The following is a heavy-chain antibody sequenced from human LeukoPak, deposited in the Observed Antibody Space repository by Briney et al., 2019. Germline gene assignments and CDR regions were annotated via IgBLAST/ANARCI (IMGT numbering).Heavy chain of an antibody. D-gene: IGHD4-23*01. CDR3: ARDGGSKPDYGGNSWFDP. V-gene: IGHV4-61*02. CDR2: IYTSGST. CDR1: GGSISSGSYY. J-gene: IGHJ5*02. Sequence: SQTLSLTCTVSGGSISSGSYYWSWIRQPAGKGLEWIGRIYTSGSTNYNPSLKSRVTISVDTSKNQFSLKLSSVTAADTAVYYCARDGGSKPDYGGNSWFDPWGQGTLVTVSS.